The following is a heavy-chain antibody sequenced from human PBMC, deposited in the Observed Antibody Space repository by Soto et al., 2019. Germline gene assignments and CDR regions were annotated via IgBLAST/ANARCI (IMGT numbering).Heavy chain of an antibody. CDR1: GFTFSSYA. Sequence: EVQLLESGGGLVQPGGSLRLSCAASGFTFSSYAMSWVRQAPGKGLEWVSATSGSGGSTYYADSVKGRFTISRDNSKNTLYLQMNSLRAEDTAVYYCAKQGRGLMVRGVTPFDYWGQGTLVTVSS. J-gene: IGHJ4*02. CDR2: TSGSGGST. CDR3: AKQGRGLMVRGVTPFDY. V-gene: IGHV3-23*01. D-gene: IGHD3-10*01.